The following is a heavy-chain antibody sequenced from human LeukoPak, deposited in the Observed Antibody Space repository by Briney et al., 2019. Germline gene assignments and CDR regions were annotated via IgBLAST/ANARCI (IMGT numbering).Heavy chain of an antibody. CDR1: GYTFTSYD. CDR2: MNPNSGNT. CDR3: ARGRGTYYDFWSGRTDY. Sequence: ASVKVSCEASGYTFTSYDINWVRQATGQGLEWMGWMNPNSGNTGYAQKFQGRVTMTRNTSISTAYMELSSLRSEDTAVYYCARGRGTYYDFWSGRTDYWGQGTLVTVSS. J-gene: IGHJ4*02. D-gene: IGHD3-3*01. V-gene: IGHV1-8*01.